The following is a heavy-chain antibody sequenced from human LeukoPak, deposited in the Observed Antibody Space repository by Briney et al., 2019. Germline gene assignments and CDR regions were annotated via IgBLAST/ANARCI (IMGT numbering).Heavy chain of an antibody. Sequence: GGSLRLSCAASGFTFSTYWMSWVRQAPGKGLEWEANIKQDGSEKYYVDSVKGRFTISRDNAKNSLYLQMNSLRAEDTAVYYCARDWVRSSCTDWGQGTLVTVSS. D-gene: IGHD6-13*01. CDR1: GFTFSTYW. CDR3: ARDWVRSSCTD. V-gene: IGHV3-7*01. J-gene: IGHJ4*02. CDR2: IKQDGSEK.